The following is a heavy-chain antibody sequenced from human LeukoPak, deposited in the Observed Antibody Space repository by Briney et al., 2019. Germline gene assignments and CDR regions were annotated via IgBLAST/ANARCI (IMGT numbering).Heavy chain of an antibody. CDR3: ARSRTYYYDTSGYYPSIYYGMDV. CDR2: INHGESA. J-gene: IGHJ6*02. V-gene: IGHV4-34*01. Sequence: MSSETLSLTCAVSGGSFSGYYWYWIRQPPGKGLEWIGEINHGESANYNPSLKSRATLSVDTSKNQFSLKLTSVTAADTAVYYCARSRTYYYDTSGYYPSIYYGMDVWGQGTTVIVSS. CDR1: GGSFSGYY. D-gene: IGHD3-22*01.